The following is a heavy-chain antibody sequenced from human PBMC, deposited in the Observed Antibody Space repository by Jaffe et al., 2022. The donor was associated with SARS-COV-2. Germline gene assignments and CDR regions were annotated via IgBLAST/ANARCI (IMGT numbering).Heavy chain of an antibody. V-gene: IGHV3-30*18. Sequence: QVQLVESGGGVVQPGRSLRLSCAASGISFSAYGMHWVRQAPGKGLEWVVGISYDGSNKYYADSVKGRFTISRDNSKNTLYLQMNSLRPEDTAVHYCAKGARFLEWLLSPMEAGDAFDIWGQGTMVTVSS. CDR2: ISYDGSNK. D-gene: IGHD3-3*01. J-gene: IGHJ3*02. CDR3: AKGARFLEWLLSPMEAGDAFDI. CDR1: GISFSAYG.